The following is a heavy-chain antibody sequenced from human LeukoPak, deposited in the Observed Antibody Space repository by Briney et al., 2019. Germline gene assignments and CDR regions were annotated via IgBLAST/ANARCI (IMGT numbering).Heavy chain of an antibody. Sequence: ASVKVSCKASGGTFSSYAISWVRQAPGQGLEWMGGIIPIFGTANYAQKFQGRVTITADESTSTAYMELSSLRSEDTAVYYCATHSYDSSRYVRYFDLWGRGTLVTVSS. D-gene: IGHD3-22*01. J-gene: IGHJ2*01. CDR2: IIPIFGTA. CDR1: GGTFSSYA. CDR3: ATHSYDSSRYVRYFDL. V-gene: IGHV1-69*13.